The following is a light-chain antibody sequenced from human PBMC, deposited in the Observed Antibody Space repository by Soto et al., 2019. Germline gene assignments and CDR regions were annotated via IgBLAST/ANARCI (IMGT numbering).Light chain of an antibody. J-gene: IGKJ1*01. Sequence: IQITQSHSTLSASVAYRVTITCRAIHSISSWLAWYQQKPGKAPKLLIYGGSTLHGGVTSRFSGSGSGTDFTLTISRLQPEDFATYYCQRSYGFPPWPFGQGA. CDR2: GGS. V-gene: IGKV1-39*01. CDR3: QRSYGFPPWP. CDR1: HSISSW.